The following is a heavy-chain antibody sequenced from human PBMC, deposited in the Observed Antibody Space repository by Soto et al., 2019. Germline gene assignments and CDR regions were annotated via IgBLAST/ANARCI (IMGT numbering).Heavy chain of an antibody. CDR3: ARQQLLPTVFLPGRSYYYYYYMDV. CDR2: ISSSSSYI. D-gene: IGHD2-15*01. CDR1: GFTFSSYS. Sequence: GGSLRLSCAASGFTFSSYSMNWVRQAPGKGLEWVSSISSSSSYIYYADSVKGRFTISRDNAKNSLYLQMNSLRAEDTAVYYCARQQLLPTVFLPGRSYYYYYYMDVWGKGTTVTVSS. V-gene: IGHV3-21*01. J-gene: IGHJ6*03.